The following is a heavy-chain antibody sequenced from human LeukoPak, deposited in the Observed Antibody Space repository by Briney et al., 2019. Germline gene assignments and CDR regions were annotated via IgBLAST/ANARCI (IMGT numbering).Heavy chain of an antibody. J-gene: IGHJ4*02. CDR1: GYSINNAHY. D-gene: IGHD2/OR15-2a*01. V-gene: IGHV4-38-2*01. CDR2: LSQRAID. Sequence: PSETLSDTCAVSGYSINNAHYRAWIRQPPGKGLERIGNLSQRAIDSYNPALKSRVTISLETSNNHLSPDLSSVTAADTAAYFSSRASVEHSIVAEDYFDYWGQGTLDTVSS. CDR3: SRASVEHSIVAEDYFDY.